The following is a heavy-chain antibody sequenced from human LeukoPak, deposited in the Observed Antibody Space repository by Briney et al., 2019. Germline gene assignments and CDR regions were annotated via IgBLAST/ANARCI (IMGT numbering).Heavy chain of an antibody. CDR2: IYWNDDK. Sequence: SGPTLVNPTQTLTLTCTFSGFSLSTSGVGVGWIRQPPGKALEWLALIYWNDDKRYRPSLKSRLTITKDTSKNQVVLTMTNMDPVDTATYYCAHKTYYYDSSGYPYYFDYWGQGTLVTVSS. J-gene: IGHJ4*02. CDR3: AHKTYYYDSSGYPYYFDY. D-gene: IGHD3-22*01. CDR1: GFSLSTSGVG. V-gene: IGHV2-5*01.